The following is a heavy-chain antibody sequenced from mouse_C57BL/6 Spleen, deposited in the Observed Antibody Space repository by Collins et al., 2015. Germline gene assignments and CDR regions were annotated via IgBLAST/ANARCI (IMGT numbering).Heavy chain of an antibody. CDR3: ARLGDY. Sequence: QVQLQQSGPELVKPGASVKISCKASGYAFSSSWMNWVRQRPGKGLEWIGRIYPGDGDTNYNGKFKGKATLTADKSSSTAYMQLSSLTSEDSAVYFCARLGDYWGQGTTLTVSS. J-gene: IGHJ2*01. CDR1: GYAFSSSW. D-gene: IGHD4-1*01. CDR2: IYPGDGDT. V-gene: IGHV1-82*01.